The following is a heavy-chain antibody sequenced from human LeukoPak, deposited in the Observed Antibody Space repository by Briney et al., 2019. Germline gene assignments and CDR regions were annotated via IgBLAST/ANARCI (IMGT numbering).Heavy chain of an antibody. J-gene: IGHJ4*02. CDR3: ATEERCIVSNCATTFDY. V-gene: IGHV3-30*02. D-gene: IGHD1-1*01. CDR1: GFSFSRYD. Sequence: PGGSLELSCVASGFSFSRYDMHWVRQAPGKGLEWLAFVRFDGRETFYADSVKGRFTISRDNSNNILYLQMNSLTPDDTAVYYCATEERCIVSNCATTFDYWGQGTLVTVSS. CDR2: VRFDGRET.